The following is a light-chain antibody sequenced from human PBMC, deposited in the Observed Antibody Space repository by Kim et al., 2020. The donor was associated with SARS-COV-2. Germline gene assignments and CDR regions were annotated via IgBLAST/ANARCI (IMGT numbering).Light chain of an antibody. CDR1: SGYSNYK. J-gene: IGLJ2*01. CDR3: GADHGSGSNFVVV. CDR2: VGTGGIVG. Sequence: QPVLTQPPSASASLGASVTLTCTLSSGYSNYKVDWYRQRPGKGPRFVMRVGTGGIVGSKGDGIPDRFSVLGSGLNRYLTIKNIQEEDESDYHCGADHGSGSNFVVVFGGGTQLTVL. V-gene: IGLV9-49*01.